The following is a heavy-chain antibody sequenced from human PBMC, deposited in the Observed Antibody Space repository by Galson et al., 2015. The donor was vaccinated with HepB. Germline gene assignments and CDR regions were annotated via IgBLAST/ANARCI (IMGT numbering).Heavy chain of an antibody. Sequence: TLSLTCTVSGGSVFSNRYYWSWIRQPPGKGLEWIGYVFYSGTATYNPSLKSRVTISVDTSKNLFSLKLSSVTAADTAVYYCARDPAGVRTGWLPSYFDYWGQGTLVTVSS. J-gene: IGHJ4*02. CDR1: GGSVFSNRYY. CDR3: ARDPAGVRTGWLPSYFDY. D-gene: IGHD3/OR15-3a*01. V-gene: IGHV4-61*01. CDR2: VFYSGTA.